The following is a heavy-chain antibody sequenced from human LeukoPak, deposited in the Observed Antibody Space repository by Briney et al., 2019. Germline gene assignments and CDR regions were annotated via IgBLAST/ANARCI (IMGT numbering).Heavy chain of an antibody. CDR3: ARRNYDSGSYYFDY. J-gene: IGHJ4*02. Sequence: PSETLSLTCTVSGGSISSGGYYWSWIRQHPGKGLEWIGYIYYSGSTYYNPSLKSRVTISVDTSKNQFSLKLSSVTAADTAVYYCARRNYDSGSYYFDYWGQGTLVTVSS. CDR1: GGSISSGGYY. D-gene: IGHD3-10*01. V-gene: IGHV4-31*03. CDR2: IYYSGST.